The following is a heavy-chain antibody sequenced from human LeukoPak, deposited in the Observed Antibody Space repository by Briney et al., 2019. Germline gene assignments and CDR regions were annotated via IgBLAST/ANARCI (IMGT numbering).Heavy chain of an antibody. CDR2: VSYAGTNT. Sequence: PGGSLRLSCAASGFTFSSYGMHSVRQAPGKGLEWGAAVSYAGTNTYYAASVKGRFPMSRDNSKNPLYLQMNSLRAEDTAVYYCARDISSRYFDLWGQGTLVTVSS. CDR1: GFTFSSYG. J-gene: IGHJ4*02. CDR3: ARDISSRYFDL. V-gene: IGHV3-33*01.